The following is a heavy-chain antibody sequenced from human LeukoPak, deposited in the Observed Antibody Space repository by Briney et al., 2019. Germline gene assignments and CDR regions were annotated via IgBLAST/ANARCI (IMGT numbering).Heavy chain of an antibody. J-gene: IGHJ4*02. V-gene: IGHV3-53*01. D-gene: IGHD4-17*01. CDR1: GFTVSSNY. Sequence: PGGSLRLSCAASGFTVSSNYMSWVRQAPGKGLEWVSVIYSSGMTYYADSVKGRFTTSRDNSKNTLYLHMNSLRAEDTAVYYCARDLYGVSHDYWGQGTLVTVSS. CDR2: IYSSGMT. CDR3: ARDLYGVSHDY.